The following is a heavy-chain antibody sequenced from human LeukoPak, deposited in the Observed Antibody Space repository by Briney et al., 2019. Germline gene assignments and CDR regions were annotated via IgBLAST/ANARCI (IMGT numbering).Heavy chain of an antibody. D-gene: IGHD2-15*01. J-gene: IGHJ6*03. CDR1: GYTFTSYD. Sequence: GASVKVSCKASGYTFTSYDINWVRQATGQGLEWMGWMNPNSGNTGYAQKFQGRVTITRNASISTAYMELRSLRSDDTAVYYCARGPYCSGGSCLSYYMDVWGKGTTVTISS. V-gene: IGHV1-8*03. CDR3: ARGPYCSGGSCLSYYMDV. CDR2: MNPNSGNT.